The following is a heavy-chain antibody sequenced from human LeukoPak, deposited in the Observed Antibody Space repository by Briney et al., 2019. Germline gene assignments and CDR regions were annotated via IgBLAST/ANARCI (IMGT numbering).Heavy chain of an antibody. CDR2: IYYSGST. V-gene: IGHV4-59*08. J-gene: IGHJ3*02. Sequence: SETLSLTCTVSGGSISSYYWSWIRQPPGKGLEWIGYIYYSGSTNYNPSLKSRVTISVDTSKNQFSLKLSSVTAADTAVYYCARETMIVAPDAFDIWGQGTMVTVSS. D-gene: IGHD3-22*01. CDR1: GGSISSYY. CDR3: ARETMIVAPDAFDI.